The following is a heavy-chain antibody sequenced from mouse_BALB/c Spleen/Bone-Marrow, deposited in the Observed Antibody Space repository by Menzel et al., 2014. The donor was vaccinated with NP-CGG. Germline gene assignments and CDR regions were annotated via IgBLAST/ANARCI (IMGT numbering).Heavy chain of an antibody. J-gene: IGHJ1*01. CDR1: GFNIKDYY. V-gene: IGHV14-1*02. D-gene: IGHD1-1*01. Sequence: VQLQQPGAELVRPGALVKLSCKASGFNIKDYYMHWVKQRPEQGLEWIGWIDPENGNTIYDPKFQGKASITAGTSSNTAYLQLSSLTSEDTAVYYCASGYYGSSPYWYFDVWGAGTTVTVSS. CDR2: IDPENGNT. CDR3: ASGYYGSSPYWYFDV.